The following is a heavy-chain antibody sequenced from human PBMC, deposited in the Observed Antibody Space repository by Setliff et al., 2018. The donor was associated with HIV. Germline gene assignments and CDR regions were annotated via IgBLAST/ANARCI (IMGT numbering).Heavy chain of an antibody. V-gene: IGHV3-21*01. CDR1: GFNFSTHT. CDR2: ISSTGTYI. CDR3: GRAPPYCSGGSCADY. J-gene: IGHJ4*02. Sequence: GGSLRLSCAASGFNFSTHTMNWIRQAPGKGLEWVSSISSTGTYIYYADSMKGRFTISRDNAKNSLYLQMNNLRAEDTAVYYCGRAPPYCSGGSCADYWGQGTLVTVSS. D-gene: IGHD2-15*01.